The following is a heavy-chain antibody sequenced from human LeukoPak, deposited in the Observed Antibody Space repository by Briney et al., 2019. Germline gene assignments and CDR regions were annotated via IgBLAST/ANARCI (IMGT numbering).Heavy chain of an antibody. J-gene: IGHJ6*03. CDR1: GFTFSSYA. Sequence: PGGSLRLSCGASGFTFSSYAMSWVRQAPGKGLEWVSAISGSGGSTYYADSVKGRFTISRDNSKNTLYLQMNSLRAEDTAVYYCAKGILGGDYYYYYYMDVWGKGTTVTVSS. D-gene: IGHD7-27*01. CDR2: ISGSGGST. CDR3: AKGILGGDYYYYYYMDV. V-gene: IGHV3-23*01.